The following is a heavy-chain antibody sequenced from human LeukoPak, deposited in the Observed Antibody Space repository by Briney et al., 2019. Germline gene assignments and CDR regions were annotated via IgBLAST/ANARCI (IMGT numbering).Heavy chain of an antibody. CDR2: INHSGST. V-gene: IGHV4-34*01. CDR3: ARGTRGWYLRY. J-gene: IGHJ4*02. Sequence: SETLSLTCAVYGGSFSGYYWSWIRQPPGKGLEWIGEINHSGSTNYNPSLKSRVTISVDTSKNQFSLKLSSVTAADTAVYYCARGTRGWYLRYWGQGTLVTVSS. D-gene: IGHD6-19*01. CDR1: GGSFSGYY.